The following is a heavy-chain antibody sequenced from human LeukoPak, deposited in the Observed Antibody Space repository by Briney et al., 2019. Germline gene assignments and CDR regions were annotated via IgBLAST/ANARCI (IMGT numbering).Heavy chain of an antibody. V-gene: IGHV4-4*02. Sequence: SGTLSLTCAVSGGSISSSNRWSWVRQHPGRGLEYIGEIYHNETTKYNPSLKSRVTISLDKSKNQFSLKLSSVTAADTAVYYCAYDSSGYGSFDYWGQGTLVTVSS. CDR2: IYHNETT. CDR1: GGSISSSNR. J-gene: IGHJ4*02. D-gene: IGHD3-22*01. CDR3: AYDSSGYGSFDY.